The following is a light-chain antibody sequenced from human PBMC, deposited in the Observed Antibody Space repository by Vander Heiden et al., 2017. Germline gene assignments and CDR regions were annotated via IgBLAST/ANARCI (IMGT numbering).Light chain of an antibody. CDR3: QVWDSFTAP. CDR1: NIGGKN. J-gene: IGLJ2*01. CDR2: RDR. Sequence: SHGLAKPRTLSVALGQTARIPCGGNNIGGKNVHWYLQRPGQAPVLVIYRDRNRPSGIPERFSGSNSGNTATLTISEAQAGDEGDYYSQVWDSFTAPFGGGTKLTVL. V-gene: IGLV3-9*01.